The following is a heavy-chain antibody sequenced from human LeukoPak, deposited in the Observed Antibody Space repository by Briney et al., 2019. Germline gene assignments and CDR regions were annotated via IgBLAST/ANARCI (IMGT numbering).Heavy chain of an antibody. V-gene: IGHV1-2*02. D-gene: IGHD2-8*01. J-gene: IGHJ4*02. Sequence: GASVKVSCTASGYTVTGYYMHWVRQAPGQGLEWRGWINPNSGGTNYAQKFQGRVTMTRDTSISTAYMELSRLRSDDTAVYYCARSTNIHTKNDYWGQGTLVTVSS. CDR3: ARSTNIHTKNDY. CDR1: GYTVTGYY. CDR2: INPNSGGT.